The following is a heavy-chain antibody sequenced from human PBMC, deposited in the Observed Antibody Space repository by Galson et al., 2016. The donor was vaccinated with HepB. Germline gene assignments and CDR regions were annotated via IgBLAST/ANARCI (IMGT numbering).Heavy chain of an antibody. Sequence: SLRLSCAASGFSFSAYTMNWVRQAPGKGLEWVSSISGSSSYKYYADSVKGRFAISRDNAKKTLYLQMNSLRADDTAVYFCARDLRGWYFFDYWGPGTLVTVSS. CDR1: GFSFSAYT. J-gene: IGHJ4*02. CDR3: ARDLRGWYFFDY. CDR2: ISGSSSYK. D-gene: IGHD6-19*01. V-gene: IGHV3-21*04.